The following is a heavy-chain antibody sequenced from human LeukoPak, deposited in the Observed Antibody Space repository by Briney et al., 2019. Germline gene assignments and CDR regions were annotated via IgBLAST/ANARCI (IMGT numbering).Heavy chain of an antibody. D-gene: IGHD6-19*01. J-gene: IGHJ6*02. Sequence: ASVKVSCKASGYTFTSYDINWVRQATGQGLEWMGWMNPNSGNTGYAQKFQGRVTMTRNTSISTAYMELSSLRSEDTAVYYCARQVAGKIYYYYYGMDVWGQGTTVTVSS. CDR2: MNPNSGNT. CDR1: GYTFTSYD. CDR3: ARQVAGKIYYYYYGMDV. V-gene: IGHV1-8*01.